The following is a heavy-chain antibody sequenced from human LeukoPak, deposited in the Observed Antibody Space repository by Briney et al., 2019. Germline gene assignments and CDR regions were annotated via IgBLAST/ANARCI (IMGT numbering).Heavy chain of an antibody. V-gene: IGHV3-7*01. J-gene: IGHJ6*02. D-gene: IGHD3-9*01. CDR2: IKEDGSEK. Sequence: PGGSLRLSCAASGFTLGIYWMSWVRQAPGQGLEWVANIKEDGSEKYYVDSVKGRFTISRDNAKKSLFLQMNSLRVDDTAVYYCARGFDSYNGMDVWGQGTTVTVSS. CDR1: GFTLGIYW. CDR3: ARGFDSYNGMDV.